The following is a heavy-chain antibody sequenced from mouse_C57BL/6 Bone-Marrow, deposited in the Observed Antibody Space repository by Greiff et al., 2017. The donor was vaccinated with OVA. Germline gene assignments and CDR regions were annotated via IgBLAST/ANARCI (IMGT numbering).Heavy chain of an antibody. V-gene: IGHV1-50*01. CDR2: IDPSDSYT. Sequence: QVQLQQPGAELVKPGASVKLSCKASGYTFTSYWMQWVKQRPGQGLEWIREIDPSDSYTNYNQKFKGKATLTVDTSSSTAYMQLSSLTSEDSAVYYCAREVVTSSFDYWGQGTTLTVSS. D-gene: IGHD2-2*01. CDR3: AREVVTSSFDY. CDR1: GYTFTSYW. J-gene: IGHJ2*01.